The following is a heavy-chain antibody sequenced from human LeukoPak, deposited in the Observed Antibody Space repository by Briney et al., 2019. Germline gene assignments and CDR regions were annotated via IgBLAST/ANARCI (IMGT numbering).Heavy chain of an antibody. J-gene: IGHJ5*02. CDR2: VSHSGSS. V-gene: IGHV4-34*01. Sequence: SETLSLTCAFWGGPFRCCFWIWIPQAPGKGLEGMVDVSHSGSSTYNPHLKSRINISLDTSKSQFSLRLTSVTAADTAVYYCARGIFYGGRNQYIWLDLWGQGTLVTVSS. D-gene: IGHD4-23*01. CDR3: ARGIFYGGRNQYIWLDL. CDR1: GGPFRCCF.